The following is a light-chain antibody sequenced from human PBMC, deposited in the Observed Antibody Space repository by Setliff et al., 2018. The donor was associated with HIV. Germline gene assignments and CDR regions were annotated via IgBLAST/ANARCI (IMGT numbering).Light chain of an antibody. V-gene: IGLV2-14*03. CDR3: GSYTSTTSYV. CDR2: DVS. J-gene: IGLJ1*01. Sequence: ALAQPAAVSGSPGPSITISCTGTSSDVGCYKFVSWYQQHPGKAPKLMIYDVSNRPSGFSDRFSGSKSGSTASLTISGLQAEDEADYYCGSYTSTTSYVFGSGTKVTVL. CDR1: SSDVGCYKF.